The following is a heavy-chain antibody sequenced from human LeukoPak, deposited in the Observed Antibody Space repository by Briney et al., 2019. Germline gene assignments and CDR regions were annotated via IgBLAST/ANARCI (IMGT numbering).Heavy chain of an antibody. V-gene: IGHV3-30*18. J-gene: IGHJ4*02. CDR3: AKDSTEGYCSSTSCSYFDY. CDR2: ISYDGSNK. CDR1: GFTFSSYG. D-gene: IGHD2-2*01. Sequence: GGSLRLSCAASGFTFSSYGMHWVRQAPGKGLEWVAVISYDGSNKYYADSVKGRFTISRDNSKNTLYLQMNSLRAEDTAVYYCAKDSTEGYCSSTSCSYFDYWGQGTLVTVSS.